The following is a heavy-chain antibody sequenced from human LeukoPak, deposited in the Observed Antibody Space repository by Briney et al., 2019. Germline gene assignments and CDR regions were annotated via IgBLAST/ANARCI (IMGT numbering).Heavy chain of an antibody. D-gene: IGHD4-17*01. CDR3: ARLPRAYGDYYFDH. J-gene: IGHJ4*02. Sequence: GGSLRLSCAASGFIFSDYYISWIRQAPGKGAWVSDVSSSSTYTHYSDSVKGRFTISRDNAKNSLYLQMNSLRAEDTAVYYCARLPRAYGDYYFDHWGQGTLVTVSS. V-gene: IGHV3-11*06. CDR1: GFIFSDYY. CDR2: VSSSSTYT.